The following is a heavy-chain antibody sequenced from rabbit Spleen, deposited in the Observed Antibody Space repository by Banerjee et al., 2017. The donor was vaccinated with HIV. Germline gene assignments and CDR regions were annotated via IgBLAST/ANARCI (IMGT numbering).Heavy chain of an antibody. Sequence: QSLEESGGDLVKPGASLTLTCKASGLDFSSRYWICWVRQAPGKGLEWVACIDVIKAGSTYYTNWAKGRFTISKPSSTTVTLQMTSLTAADTATYFCARDAAGREDFNLWGQGTLVTVS. CDR3: ARDAAGREDFNL. CDR1: GLDFSSRYW. D-gene: IGHD4-2*01. V-gene: IGHV1S40*01. CDR2: IDVIKAGST. J-gene: IGHJ4*01.